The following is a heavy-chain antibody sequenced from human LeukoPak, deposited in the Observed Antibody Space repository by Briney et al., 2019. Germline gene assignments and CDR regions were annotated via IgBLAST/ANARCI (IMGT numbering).Heavy chain of an antibody. J-gene: IGHJ4*02. CDR1: GFTFSLFS. Sequence: GGSLRLSCAASGFTFSLFSMHWVRQAPGKRLEYVSAINPNGDDTYHANSVKGRFTISRDNSKNTLFLQMGSLRPDDMAVYYCSRVANTGYFDYWGQGTLVTVSS. CDR3: SRVANTGYFDY. CDR2: INPNGDDT. V-gene: IGHV3-64*01. D-gene: IGHD5-18*01.